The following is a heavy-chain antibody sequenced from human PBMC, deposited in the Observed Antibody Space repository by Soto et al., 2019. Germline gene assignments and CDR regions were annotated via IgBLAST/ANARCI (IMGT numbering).Heavy chain of an antibody. Sequence: LVESGGALVKPGGSLRLSCAASGFICRDWFMSGIRRAPGKGLEWISYISKDSGGATRYADSVKGRFTISRDSAKNSLFLQMDNLTVEDTAVYYCAKENWANPDPWGQGTLVTVSS. V-gene: IGHV3-11*01. CDR3: AKENWANPDP. CDR1: GFICRDWF. CDR2: ISKDSGGAT. J-gene: IGHJ5*02. D-gene: IGHD7-27*01.